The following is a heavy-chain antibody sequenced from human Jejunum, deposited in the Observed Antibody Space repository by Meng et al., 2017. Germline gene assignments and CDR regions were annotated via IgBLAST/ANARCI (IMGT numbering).Heavy chain of an antibody. CDR2: IFYSGTT. D-gene: IGHD6-13*01. CDR1: GCASSTAGYY. Sequence: QQQLQAGGPVLLEPSSPLSLISVGSGCASSTAGYYWGLLRQSPGKGLECIGSIFYSGTTYYNPSLKSGVTISKDTSKNQFSLKMNAVTAADTAVYYCARDTAGFGPWGQGTLVTVSS. J-gene: IGHJ5*02. V-gene: IGHV4-39*07. CDR3: ARDTAGFGP.